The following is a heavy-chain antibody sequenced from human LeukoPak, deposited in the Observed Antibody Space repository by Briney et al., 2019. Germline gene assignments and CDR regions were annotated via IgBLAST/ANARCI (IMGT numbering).Heavy chain of an antibody. D-gene: IGHD7-27*01. CDR3: ARENWVFDY. J-gene: IGHJ4*02. Sequence: SETLSLTCVVSGYPISSGYHWGWIRQPPGEGLEWIGSVYRSGSTYYNPSLKSRVTISVDTSKTQISLKVRSVTAADTAVYYCARENWVFDYWGQGILVTVSS. CDR1: GYPISSGYH. V-gene: IGHV4-38-2*02. CDR2: VYRSGST.